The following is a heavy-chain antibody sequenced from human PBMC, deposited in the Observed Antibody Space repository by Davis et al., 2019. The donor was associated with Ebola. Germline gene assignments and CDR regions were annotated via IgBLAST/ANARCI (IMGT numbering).Heavy chain of an antibody. CDR2: ISNSGTT. J-gene: IGHJ4*02. V-gene: IGHV4-59*11. Sequence: PSETLSLTCTVSGDSMSGHFWSWIRQTPGKDLEWIAYISNSGTTFYKPSLEGRVTISVDTSKNQFSLEINSVTAADTAVYFCASTRRYGGFDYWGQGTLVTVSS. CDR3: ASTRRYGGFDY. D-gene: IGHD1-26*01. CDR1: GDSMSGHF.